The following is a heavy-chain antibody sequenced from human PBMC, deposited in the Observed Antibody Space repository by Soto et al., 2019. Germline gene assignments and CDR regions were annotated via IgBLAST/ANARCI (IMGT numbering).Heavy chain of an antibody. D-gene: IGHD2-21*02. Sequence: QVQLVESGGGVVQPGRSLRLSCAASGFTFSSYGMHWVRQAPGKGLEWVAVISYDGSNKYYADSVKGRFTISRDNAKNTLYHKMNSMRAEDTAVYYCAKAARRIVVGTALDYWGQGTLVNVSS. CDR1: GFTFSSYG. J-gene: IGHJ4*02. V-gene: IGHV3-30*18. CDR2: ISYDGSNK. CDR3: AKAARRIVVGTALDY.